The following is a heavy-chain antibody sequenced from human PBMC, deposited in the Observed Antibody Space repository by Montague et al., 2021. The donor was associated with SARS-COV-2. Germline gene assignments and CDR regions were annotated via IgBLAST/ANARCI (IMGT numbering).Heavy chain of an antibody. CDR1: GDSISSGTHY. J-gene: IGHJ4*02. CDR2: IYTSGGT. Sequence: TLSLTCTVSGDSISSGTHYWSWIRQPAGKGLEWIGRIYTSGGTNYNPSLKSRVTISVDTSNNHFSLNLSSVTAADTAVYYCARVEGNKYGFFDYWGQGSLVTVSS. CDR3: ARVEGNKYGFFDY. D-gene: IGHD1/OR15-1a*01. V-gene: IGHV4-61*02.